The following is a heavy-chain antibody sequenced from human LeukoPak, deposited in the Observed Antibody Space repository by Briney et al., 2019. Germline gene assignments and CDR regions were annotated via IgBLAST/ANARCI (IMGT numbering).Heavy chain of an antibody. CDR3: ARRDKGRPSPADY. CDR2: IYYSGST. D-gene: IGHD2-2*01. J-gene: IGHJ4*02. V-gene: IGHV4-39*01. Sequence: SETLSLTCTVSGGSISSSSYYWGWIRQPPGKGLEWIGSIYYSGSTYYNPSLKSRVTISVDTSKNQFSLKLSSVTAADTAVYYCARRDKGRPSPADYWGLGTRVTVSS. CDR1: GGSISSSSYY.